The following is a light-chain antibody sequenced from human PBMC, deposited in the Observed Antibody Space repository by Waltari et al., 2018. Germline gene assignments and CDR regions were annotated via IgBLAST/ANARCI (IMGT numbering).Light chain of an antibody. CDR2: GAS. CDR3: QQYNNWPPT. J-gene: IGKJ3*01. Sequence: EIVMTHSPATLSVSPGEKAILSCRASQSVSSNLAWYQQKPGQAPRHLTYGASTRAPGIAGRFSGSGSGTEFTLTISSLQSEDFAVYFCQQYNNWPPTFGPGTKVDIK. CDR1: QSVSSN. V-gene: IGKV3-15*01.